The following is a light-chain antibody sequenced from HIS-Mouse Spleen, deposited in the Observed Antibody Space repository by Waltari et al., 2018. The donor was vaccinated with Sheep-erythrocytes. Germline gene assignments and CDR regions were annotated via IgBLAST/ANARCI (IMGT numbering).Light chain of an antibody. CDR3: LQDYNYPYT. CDR2: AAS. CDR1: QGIRNY. Sequence: AIQMTQSPSSLSASVGDRVTITCRASQGIRNYLGWYQQTPGKATKLLIYAASSLQSGVPSRFSGSGSGTDFTLTISSLQPEDFATYYCLQDYNYPYTFGQGTKLEIK. J-gene: IGKJ2*01. V-gene: IGKV1-6*01.